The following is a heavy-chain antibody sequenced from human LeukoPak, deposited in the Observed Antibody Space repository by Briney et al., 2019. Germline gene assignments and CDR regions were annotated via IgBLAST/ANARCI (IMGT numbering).Heavy chain of an antibody. V-gene: IGHV3-30*04. CDR3: ARDQGYCTNGVCYSGSYFDY. D-gene: IGHD2-8*01. CDR1: GFTFSSYA. Sequence: GGSLRLSCAASGFTFSSYAMHWVRQAPGKGLEWVAVISYDGSNKYYADSVKGRFTISRDNSKNTLYLQMNSLRAEDTAVYYCARDQGYCTNGVCYSGSYFDYWGQGTLVTVSS. CDR2: ISYDGSNK. J-gene: IGHJ4*02.